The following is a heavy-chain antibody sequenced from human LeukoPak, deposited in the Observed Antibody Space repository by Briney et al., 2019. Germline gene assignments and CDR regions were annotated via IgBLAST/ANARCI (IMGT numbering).Heavy chain of an antibody. CDR1: GYTFTEYG. Sequence: ASVKVSCKASGYTFTEYGITWLRQAPGQGLEWMGIIHPSGGSTSYAQKFQCRVTMTRDMSTSTVYMELSSLRSEDTAVYYCARDGRAYYYDSSGYWDWGQGTLVTVSS. CDR3: ARDGRAYYYDSSGYWD. D-gene: IGHD3-22*01. CDR2: IHPSGGST. J-gene: IGHJ4*02. V-gene: IGHV1-46*01.